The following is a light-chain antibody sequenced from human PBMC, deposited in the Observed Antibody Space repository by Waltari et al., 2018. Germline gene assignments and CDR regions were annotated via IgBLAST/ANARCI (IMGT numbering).Light chain of an antibody. CDR1: QSVRNSN. J-gene: IGKJ4*01. CDR3: HHYGSSPPIT. CDR2: SAS. V-gene: IGKV3-20*01. Sequence: EIVLTQSPGTLSLSPGERATLSCRASQSVRNSNLGWYQQNPGQAPRLLIHSASTRATGIPDRFSGSGSGMDFTLTISRLEPEDFAVYYCHHYGSSPPITFGGGTKVEIK.